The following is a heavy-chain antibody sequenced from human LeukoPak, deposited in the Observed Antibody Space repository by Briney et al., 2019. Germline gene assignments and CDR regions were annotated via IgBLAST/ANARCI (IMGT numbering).Heavy chain of an antibody. CDR2: ISSSSSYI. Sequence: GGSLRLSCAASGFTFSSYSMNWVRQAPGKGLEWVSSISSSSSYIYYADSVKGRFTISRDNAKNSLYLQMNSLRAEDTAVYYCARDRGQGGNGYWGQGTLVTVSS. CDR1: GFTFSSYS. V-gene: IGHV3-21*01. CDR3: ARDRGQGGNGY. J-gene: IGHJ4*02. D-gene: IGHD4-23*01.